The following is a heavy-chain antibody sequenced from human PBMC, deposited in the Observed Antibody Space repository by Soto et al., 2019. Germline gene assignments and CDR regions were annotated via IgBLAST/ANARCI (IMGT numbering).Heavy chain of an antibody. Sequence: ASVKVSCKASGYTFTSYGISWVRQAPGQGLEWMGWISAYNGNTNYAQKLQGRVTMTIDTFTTTTSMELRSLRSDDTAVYYCARGPSLPYIVGALTFDFWGQGTPVTVSS. CDR2: ISAYNGNT. V-gene: IGHV1-18*01. J-gene: IGHJ4*02. D-gene: IGHD1-26*01. CDR3: ARGPSLPYIVGALTFDF. CDR1: GYTFTSYG.